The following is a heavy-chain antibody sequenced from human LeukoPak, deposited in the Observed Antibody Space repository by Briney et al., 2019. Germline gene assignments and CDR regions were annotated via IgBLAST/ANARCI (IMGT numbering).Heavy chain of an antibody. V-gene: IGHV3-30-3*01. CDR2: ISYDGSNK. J-gene: IGHJ4*02. Sequence: GRSLRLSCAASGFTFSSYAMHWVRQAPGKGLEWVAVISYDGSNKYHADSVKGRFTISSDNSKNTLYLQMTSLRAEDTAVYYCARDQQDLSGSYSLTFDYWGQGTLVTVSS. CDR3: ARDQQDLSGSYSLTFDY. CDR1: GFTFSSYA. D-gene: IGHD1-26*01.